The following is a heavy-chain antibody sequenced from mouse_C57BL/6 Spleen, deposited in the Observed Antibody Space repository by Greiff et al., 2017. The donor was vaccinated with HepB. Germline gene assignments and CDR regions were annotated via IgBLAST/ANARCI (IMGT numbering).Heavy chain of an antibody. CDR2: INPNNGGT. Sequence: EVQLQQSGPELVKPGASVKISCKASGYTFTDYYMNWVKQSHGKSLEWIGDINPNNGGTSYNQKFKGKATLTVDKSSSTAYMELRSLTSEDSAVYYCARSAIQRAYWYFDVWGTGTTVTVSS. D-gene: IGHD3-1*01. CDR1: GYTFTDYY. J-gene: IGHJ1*03. V-gene: IGHV1-26*01. CDR3: ARSAIQRAYWYFDV.